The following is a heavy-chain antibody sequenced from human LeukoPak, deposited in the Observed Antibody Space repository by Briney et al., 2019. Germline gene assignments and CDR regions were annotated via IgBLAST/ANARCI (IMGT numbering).Heavy chain of an antibody. V-gene: IGHV5-51*01. D-gene: IGHD3-10*01. J-gene: IGHJ4*02. Sequence: GESLKISCKGSGYRFPSHWIAWVRQMPGKGLEWMGIIYPGDSDTRYSPSFQGQVTISADKSISTAYLQWSSLKASDTAMYYCASGMVRGTIHYWGQGTLVTVSS. CDR2: IYPGDSDT. CDR1: GYRFPSHW. CDR3: ASGMVRGTIHY.